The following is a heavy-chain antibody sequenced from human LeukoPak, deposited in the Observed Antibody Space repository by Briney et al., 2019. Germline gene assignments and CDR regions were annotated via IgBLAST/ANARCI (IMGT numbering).Heavy chain of an antibody. J-gene: IGHJ4*02. D-gene: IGHD2-2*01. Sequence: GGSLRLSCAASGFTFSTYAMSWVRQAPGKGLEWVSTSSGSGGRTLYADPVKGRFVISRDNSKNTLYLQMNSLRAEDTAVYYCAKVTSSYNYFDYWGQGAPVTVSS. V-gene: IGHV3-23*01. CDR1: GFTFSTYA. CDR2: SSGSGGRT. CDR3: AKVTSSYNYFDY.